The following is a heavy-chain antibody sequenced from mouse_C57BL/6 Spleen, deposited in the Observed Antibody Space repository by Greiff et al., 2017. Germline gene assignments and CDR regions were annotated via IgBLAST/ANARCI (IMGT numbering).Heavy chain of an antibody. J-gene: IGHJ2*01. CDR3: AKHEDRAYDYAYYMDY. Sequence: QVQLQQSGAELVKPGASVKLSCKASGYTFTEYTIHWVKQRSGQGLEWIGWFYPGSGSIKYNEKFKDKATLTADKSSSTVYMELSRLTSEDSAVYFCAKHEDRAYDYAYYMDYWGQGTTLTVSS. CDR1: GYTFTEYT. CDR2: FYPGSGSI. V-gene: IGHV1-62-2*01. D-gene: IGHD2-4*01.